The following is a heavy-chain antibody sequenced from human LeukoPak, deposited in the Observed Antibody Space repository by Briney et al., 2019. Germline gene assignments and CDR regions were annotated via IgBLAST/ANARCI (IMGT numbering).Heavy chain of an antibody. D-gene: IGHD3-9*01. CDR2: IYYSGST. Sequence: PSETLSLTCTVSGGSISSYYWSWIRQPPGKGLEWIGYIYYSGSTNYNPSLKSRVTIPVDTSKNQFSLKLSSVTAADTAVYYCARSSLYDILTGYGPPFDPWGQGTLVTVSS. J-gene: IGHJ5*02. CDR1: GGSISSYY. V-gene: IGHV4-59*01. CDR3: ARSSLYDILTGYGPPFDP.